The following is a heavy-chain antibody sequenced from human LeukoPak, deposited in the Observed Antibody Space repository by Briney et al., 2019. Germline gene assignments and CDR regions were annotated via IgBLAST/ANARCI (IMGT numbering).Heavy chain of an antibody. CDR1: GYTLTXXS. CDR2: FDPEDGET. V-gene: IGHV1-24*01. CDR3: ATGPGIAAAGTYY. D-gene: IGHD6-13*01. Sequence: ASXXVSCKXSGYTLTXXSMHWXRXAPGKXLEWXGGFDPEDGETIYAQKFQGRVTMTEDTSTDTAYMELSSLRSEDTAVYYCATGPGIAAAGTYYWGQGTLVTVSS. J-gene: IGHJ4*02.